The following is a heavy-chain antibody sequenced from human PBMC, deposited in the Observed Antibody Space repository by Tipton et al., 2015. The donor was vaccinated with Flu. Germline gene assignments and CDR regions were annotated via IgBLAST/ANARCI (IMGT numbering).Heavy chain of an antibody. J-gene: IGHJ4*02. D-gene: IGHD3-10*01. CDR2: ISSSGSTI. CDR3: ARDIYYYGSGSYYLPFDY. V-gene: IGHV3-48*03. Sequence: SLRLSCAASGFTFSSYEMNWVRQAPGKGLEWVSYISSSGSTIYYADSVKGRFTISRDNAKNSLYLQMNSLRAEDTAVYYCARDIYYYGSGSYYLPFDYWSQGTLVTVSS. CDR1: GFTFSSYE.